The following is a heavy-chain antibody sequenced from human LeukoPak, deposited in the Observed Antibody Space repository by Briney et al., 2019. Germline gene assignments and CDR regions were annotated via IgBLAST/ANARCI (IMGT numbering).Heavy chain of an antibody. V-gene: IGHV4-34*01. Sequence: SETLSLTCAVYGGSLSGYYWSWIRQPPGKGLEWIGEVNHGGSTNYNPSLKSRVTISVDTSKNQFSLKLSSVTAADTAMYYCATWAYYYGSGFDPWDQGTLVTVSS. CDR2: VNHGGST. D-gene: IGHD3-10*01. CDR3: ATWAYYYGSGFDP. J-gene: IGHJ5*02. CDR1: GGSLSGYY.